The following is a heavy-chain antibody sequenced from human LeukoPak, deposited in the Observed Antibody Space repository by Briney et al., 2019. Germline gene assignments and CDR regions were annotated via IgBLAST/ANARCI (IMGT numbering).Heavy chain of an antibody. Sequence: SETLSLTCTVSGGSISSYYWSWIRQHPGKGLEWIGYIYYSGSTYYNPSLKSRVTISVDTSKNQFSLKLSSVTAADTAVYYCARAGPYYYYYYMDVWGKGTTVTVSS. CDR2: IYYSGST. V-gene: IGHV4-59*06. CDR3: ARAGPYYYYYYMDV. J-gene: IGHJ6*03. D-gene: IGHD6-13*01. CDR1: GGSISSYY.